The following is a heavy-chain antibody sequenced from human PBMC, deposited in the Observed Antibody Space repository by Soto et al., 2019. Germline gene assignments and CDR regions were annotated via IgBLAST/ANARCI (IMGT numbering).Heavy chain of an antibody. D-gene: IGHD2-2*01. Sequence: GGSLRLSCAASGFTFSSYAMHWVRQAPGKGLEWVAVISYDGSNKYYADSVKGRFTISRDNSKNTLYLQMNSLRAEDTAVYYGARDWVVVPAARFQGGIWGQGTMVTVSS. CDR2: ISYDGSNK. V-gene: IGHV3-30*04. CDR3: ARDWVVVPAARFQGGI. CDR1: GFTFSSYA. J-gene: IGHJ3*02.